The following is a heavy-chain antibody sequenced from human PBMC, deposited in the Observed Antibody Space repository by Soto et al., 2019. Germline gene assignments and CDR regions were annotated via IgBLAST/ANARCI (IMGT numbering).Heavy chain of an antibody. J-gene: IGHJ4*02. V-gene: IGHV1-58*01. D-gene: IGHD3-10*01. CDR1: GFTFTSSA. CDR2: IVVGSGNT. CDR3: AADPSEGSGSYDY. Sequence: SVKVSCKASGFTFTSSAVQWVRQARGQRLEWIGWIVVGSGNTNYAQKFQERVTITRDMSTSTAYMELSSLRSEDTAVYYCAADPSEGSGSYDYWGQGTLVTVSS.